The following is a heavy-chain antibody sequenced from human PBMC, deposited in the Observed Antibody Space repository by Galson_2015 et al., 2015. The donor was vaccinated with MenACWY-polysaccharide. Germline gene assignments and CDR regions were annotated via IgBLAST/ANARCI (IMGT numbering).Heavy chain of an antibody. V-gene: IGHV1-69*13. D-gene: IGHD6-13*01. CDR3: ARGPMGGWVFSRPYYYYYMDV. CDR2: IITMFGTT. J-gene: IGHJ6*03. Sequence: SVKVSCKASGGTFSSYAISWVRQAPGQGLEWMGGIITMFGTTNYAEKFQGRVTISADESTSTANMELSSLTSEDTAVYYCARGPMGGWVFSRPYYYYYMDVWGKGTTVTVSS. CDR1: GGTFSSYA.